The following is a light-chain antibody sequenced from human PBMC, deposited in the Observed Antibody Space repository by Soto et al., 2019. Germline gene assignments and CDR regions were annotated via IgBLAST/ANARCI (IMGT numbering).Light chain of an antibody. CDR1: QSISSS. Sequence: DIQMTQSPSSLAASVGDRVTITCRASQSISSSLNWYQQKPGKAPNLLIYSASSLQSGVSSRFSGSGSGTDFTLTISSLQPEAFATYYCQQSYSIPVTFGQGTRLEIK. CDR2: SAS. J-gene: IGKJ5*01. CDR3: QQSYSIPVT. V-gene: IGKV1-39*01.